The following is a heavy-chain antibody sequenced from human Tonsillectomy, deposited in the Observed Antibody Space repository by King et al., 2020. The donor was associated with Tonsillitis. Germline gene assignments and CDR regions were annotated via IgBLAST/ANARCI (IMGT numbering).Heavy chain of an antibody. CDR2: MNPSSGNT. D-gene: IGHD2-2*01. CDR3: ARGPQQYCSTTTCYETGYWFDP. J-gene: IGHJ5*02. V-gene: IGHV1-8*01. CDR1: GYTFTNYD. Sequence: VQLVQSGAEVKKPGASVKVSCKASGYTFTNYDINWVRQATGQGLEWMGWMNPSSGNTGSAQKFQGRGTLTRNTSTSTAYMELSSLRSEDTAVYYCARGPQQYCSTTTCYETGYWFDPWGQGTLVTVSS.